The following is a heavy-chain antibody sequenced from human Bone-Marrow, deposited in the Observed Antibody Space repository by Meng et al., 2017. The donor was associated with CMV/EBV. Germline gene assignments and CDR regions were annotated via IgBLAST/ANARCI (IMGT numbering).Heavy chain of an antibody. J-gene: IGHJ4*02. Sequence: LSLTCAASGFTFANYGMHWVRQAPGKGLEWVAAIWYDGTTKYYVDSVKGRFTISRDNSKNTLYLQMNSLRAEDTGMYYCAKDAAASNRPYHFDSWGQGTLVTVSS. CDR1: GFTFANYG. D-gene: IGHD6-13*01. CDR2: IWYDGTTK. V-gene: IGHV3-33*06. CDR3: AKDAAASNRPYHFDS.